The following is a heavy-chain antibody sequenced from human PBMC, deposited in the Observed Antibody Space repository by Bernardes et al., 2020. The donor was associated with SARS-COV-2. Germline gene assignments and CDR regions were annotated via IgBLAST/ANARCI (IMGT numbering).Heavy chain of an antibody. CDR2: ISGSGGTT. CDR1: GFTFTSYA. J-gene: IGHJ6*02. D-gene: IGHD3-10*01. CDR3: AKDFSYYDSGNYGI. V-gene: IGHV3-23*01. Sequence: GGSLRLSCAASGFTFTSYAMTWVRQAPGKGLEWVSDISGSGGTTNYADSVKGRFTISRDNSKRTLSLQMNNLRVEDTAVYYCAKDFSYYDSGNYGIWGRGTTVTVSS.